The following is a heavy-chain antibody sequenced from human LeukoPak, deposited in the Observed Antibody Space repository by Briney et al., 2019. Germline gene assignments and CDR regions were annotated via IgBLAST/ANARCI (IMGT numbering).Heavy chain of an antibody. D-gene: IGHD3-22*01. CDR1: GFTFSSYG. J-gene: IGHJ3*02. CDR2: IRYDGSNK. Sequence: GGSLRLSCAASGFTFSSYGMHWVRQAPGKGLEWVAFIRYDGSNKYYADSVEGRFTISRDNSKNTLYLQMNSLRAEDTAVYYCAKAWEYYDSSGYYDAFDIWGQGTMVTVSS. CDR3: AKAWEYYDSSGYYDAFDI. V-gene: IGHV3-30*02.